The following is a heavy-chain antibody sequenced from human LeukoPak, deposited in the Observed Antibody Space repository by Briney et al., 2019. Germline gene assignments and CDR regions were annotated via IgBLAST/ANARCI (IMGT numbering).Heavy chain of an antibody. D-gene: IGHD4-23*01. CDR1: GGFAFSSFV. J-gene: IGHJ4*02. CDR3: ANSVGY. V-gene: IGHV3-23*01. Sequence: GGSLRLSCVASGGFAFSSFVLSWVRQAPGKGLEWVSVISTSGDATYYADSVKGRFTISRDNSKNTLYLQMNSLRAEDTAVYYCANSVGYWGQGTLVTVSS. CDR2: ISTSGDAT.